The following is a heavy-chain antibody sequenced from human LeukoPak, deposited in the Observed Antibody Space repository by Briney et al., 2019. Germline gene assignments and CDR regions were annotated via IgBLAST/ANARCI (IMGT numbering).Heavy chain of an antibody. Sequence: GRSLRLSCTASGFTFDDYAMHWVRQAPGKGLEWVSGINWNSGTIGYADSVKGRFTISRDNAKNSLYLQMNSLRAEDMALYYCVRDSRYDFWSGYSFIDYWGQGTLVTVSS. CDR2: INWNSGTI. J-gene: IGHJ4*02. D-gene: IGHD3-3*01. V-gene: IGHV3-9*03. CDR1: GFTFDDYA. CDR3: VRDSRYDFWSGYSFIDY.